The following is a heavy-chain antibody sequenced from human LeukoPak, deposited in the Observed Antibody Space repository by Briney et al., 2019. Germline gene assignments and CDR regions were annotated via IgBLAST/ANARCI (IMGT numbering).Heavy chain of an antibody. CDR1: GYTFTGYY. D-gene: IGHD2-15*01. CDR3: ARGYCSGGSCYRYNWFDP. CDR2: INPNSGGT. V-gene: IGHV1-2*02. Sequence: GASVKVSCKASGYTFTGYYLHWVRQAPGQGLEWMGWINPNSGGTNYAQKFQGRVTMTRDTSISTAYMELSRLRSDDTAVYYCARGYCSGGSCYRYNWFDPWGQETLVTVSS. J-gene: IGHJ5*02.